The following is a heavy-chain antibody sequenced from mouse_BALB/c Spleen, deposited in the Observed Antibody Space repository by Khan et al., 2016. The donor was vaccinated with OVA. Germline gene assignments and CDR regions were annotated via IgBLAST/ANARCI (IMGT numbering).Heavy chain of an antibody. CDR3: ARQTYYHYYVMDY. D-gene: IGHD2-10*01. J-gene: IGHJ4*01. CDR2: IWSDGST. V-gene: IGHV2-6-1*01. Sequence: QVQLQQSGPGLVAPSQSLSITCTISGFSLSSYGIHWVRQPPGQGLEWLVVIWSDGSTTSNSTLKSRLSITTDNSKSQVFLKMNSLQTDDTAIYYCARQTYYHYYVMDYWGQGTSITVSS. CDR1: GFSLSSYG.